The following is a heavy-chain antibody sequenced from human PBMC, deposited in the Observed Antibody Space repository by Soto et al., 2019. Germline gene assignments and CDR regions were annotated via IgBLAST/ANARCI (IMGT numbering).Heavy chain of an antibody. D-gene: IGHD4-17*01. Sequence: QVQLVESGGGVVQPGRSLRLSCSASGFTFSYYGMHWVRQPPGQGLEWVAFISSGGSEEYYEDSVKGRFTISRDNSKSTLFLQMTSLRAEDTAVYYCAKDDGRDYYYFDYWGQGTLVTVSS. CDR1: GFTFSYYG. J-gene: IGHJ4*02. CDR3: AKDDGRDYYYFDY. CDR2: ISSGGSEE. V-gene: IGHV3-30*18.